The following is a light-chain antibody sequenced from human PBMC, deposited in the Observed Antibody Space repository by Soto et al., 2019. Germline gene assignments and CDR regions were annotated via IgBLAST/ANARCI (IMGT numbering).Light chain of an antibody. Sequence: QSVLTQPASVSGSPGQSITISCTGTSNDVGGYNYVSWYQQHPGKAPKLMIYDVNNRPSGVSNRFSGSKSANTASLTISGLQTEDESDYYCSSYTGSSTYVFGTGTKVTVL. J-gene: IGLJ1*01. V-gene: IGLV2-14*03. CDR3: SSYTGSSTYV. CDR1: SNDVGGYNY. CDR2: DVN.